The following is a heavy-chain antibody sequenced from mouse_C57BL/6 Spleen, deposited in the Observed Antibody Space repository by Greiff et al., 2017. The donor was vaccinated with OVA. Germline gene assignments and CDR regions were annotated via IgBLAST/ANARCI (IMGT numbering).Heavy chain of an antibody. Sequence: EVKLMESEGGLVQPGSSMKLSCTASGFTFSDYYMAWVRQVPEKGLEWVANINYDGSSTYYLDSLKSRFIISRDNAKNILYLQMSSLKSEDTATYYCARSYEYDGGGFAYWGQGTLVTVSA. D-gene: IGHD2-4*01. V-gene: IGHV5-16*01. J-gene: IGHJ3*01. CDR2: INYDGSST. CDR1: GFTFSDYY. CDR3: ARSYEYDGGGFAY.